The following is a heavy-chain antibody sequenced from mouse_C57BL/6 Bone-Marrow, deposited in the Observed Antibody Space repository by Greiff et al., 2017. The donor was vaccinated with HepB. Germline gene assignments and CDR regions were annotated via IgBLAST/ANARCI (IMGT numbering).Heavy chain of an antibody. V-gene: IGHV4-1*01. D-gene: IGHD1-1*01. J-gene: IGHJ3*01. CDR2: INPDSSTI. CDR1: GIDFSRYW. Sequence: EVKLMVSGGGLVQPGGSLKLSCAASGIDFSRYWMSWVRRAPGKGLEWIGEINPDSSTINYAPSLKDKFIISRDNAKNTLYLQMSKVRSEDTALYYCARPRYYGSYAYWGQGTLVTVSA. CDR3: ARPRYYGSYAY.